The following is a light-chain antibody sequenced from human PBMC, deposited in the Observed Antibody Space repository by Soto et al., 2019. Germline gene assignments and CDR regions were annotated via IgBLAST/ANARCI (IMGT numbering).Light chain of an antibody. CDR1: NSNIGNNY. CDR2: DNN. V-gene: IGLV1-51*01. CDR3: GAWDSSLHAGV. J-gene: IGLJ2*01. Sequence: QSVLTQPPSVSVAPGQKVTISCSGSNSNIGNNYVSWYQQFPGTAPKVLIYDNNKRPSGIPDRFSGSKSATSATLVITGLQTGDEADYYCGAWDSSLHAGVFGGGTKLTVL.